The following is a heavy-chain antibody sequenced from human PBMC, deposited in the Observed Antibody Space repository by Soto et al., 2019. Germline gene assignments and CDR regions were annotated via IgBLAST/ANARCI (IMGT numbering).Heavy chain of an antibody. CDR2: INHSGGT. CDR1: GGSFSGYY. Sequence: PSETLSLTCAVYGGSFSGYYWSWIRQPPGKGLEWIGEINHSGGTNYNPSLKSRVTISVDTSKNQFSLKLSSVTAADTAVYYCARRDYDFWSGYFVGYWGQGTLVTVSS. D-gene: IGHD3-3*01. CDR3: ARRDYDFWSGYFVGY. V-gene: IGHV4-34*01. J-gene: IGHJ4*02.